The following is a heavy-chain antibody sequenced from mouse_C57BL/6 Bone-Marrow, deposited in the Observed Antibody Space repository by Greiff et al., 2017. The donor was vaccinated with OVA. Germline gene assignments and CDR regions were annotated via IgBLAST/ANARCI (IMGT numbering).Heavy chain of an antibody. V-gene: IGHV1-81*01. J-gene: IGHJ2*01. Sequence: VKLMESGAELARPGASVKLSCKASGYTFTSYGISWVKQRTGQGLEWIGEIYPRSGNTYYNEKFKGKATLTADKSSSTAYMELRSLTSEDSAVYFCARLGGLYYFDYWGQGTTLTVSS. CDR1: GYTFTSYG. CDR3: ARLGGLYYFDY. CDR2: IYPRSGNT. D-gene: IGHD6-1*01.